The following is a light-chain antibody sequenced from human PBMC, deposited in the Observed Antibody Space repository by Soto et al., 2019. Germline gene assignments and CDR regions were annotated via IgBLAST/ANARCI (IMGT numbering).Light chain of an antibody. J-gene: IGKJ2*01. CDR1: QSVSSSY. CDR2: GAS. V-gene: IGKV3-20*01. CDR3: QQYGSSPRT. Sequence: EIVLTQSPGTLSLSPGERATLSCRASQSVSSSYLAWYQQKPGQAPRLLIYGASSRATGIPDRFSGSGSATDFTLTISRLEPEYFAVYYCQQYGSSPRTFGQGTKLEIK.